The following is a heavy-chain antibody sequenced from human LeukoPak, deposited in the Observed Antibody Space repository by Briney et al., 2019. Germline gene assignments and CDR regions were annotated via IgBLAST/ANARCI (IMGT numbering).Heavy chain of an antibody. CDR3: AKGTYYDFWSGYYE. CDR2: ISGSGDST. CDR1: GFTFSNYA. J-gene: IGHJ4*02. V-gene: IGHV3-23*01. D-gene: IGHD3-3*01. Sequence: GGSLRLSCAASGFTFSNYAMSWVRQAPGKGLEWVSAISGSGDSTYYADSVKGRFTISRDSSMETLYLQMNSLRAEDTAVYYCAKGTYYDFWSGYYEWGQGTLVTVSS.